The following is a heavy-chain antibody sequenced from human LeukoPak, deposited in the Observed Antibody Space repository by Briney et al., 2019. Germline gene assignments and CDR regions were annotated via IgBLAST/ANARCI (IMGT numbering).Heavy chain of an antibody. Sequence: SETLSLTCTVSGGSISGYYYNWIRQPPGKGLEWIGYIYYSGSTNYNPSLKSRVTISPDTSKNQFSLKLSSVTTAGTAVYYCARSVVTLYWYFDLWGRGTLVTVSS. V-gene: IGHV4-59*01. J-gene: IGHJ2*01. D-gene: IGHD4-23*01. CDR2: IYYSGST. CDR1: GGSISGYY. CDR3: ARSVVTLYWYFDL.